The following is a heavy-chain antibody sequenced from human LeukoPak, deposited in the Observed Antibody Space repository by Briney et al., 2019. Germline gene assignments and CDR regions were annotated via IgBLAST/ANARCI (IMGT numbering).Heavy chain of an antibody. D-gene: IGHD3-10*01. CDR2: IRSDANKK. CDR3: ARDQGAYYYGSVLDY. CDR1: GFTFSTYG. V-gene: IGHV3-30*02. J-gene: IGHJ4*02. Sequence: PGGSLRLSCAASGFTFSTYGMHWVRQAPGKGLVGVTFIRSDANKKYYADSVKGRFAISRDTSKNTLYLQMNSLNAEDTAVYYCARDQGAYYYGSVLDYWGQGTLVTVSS.